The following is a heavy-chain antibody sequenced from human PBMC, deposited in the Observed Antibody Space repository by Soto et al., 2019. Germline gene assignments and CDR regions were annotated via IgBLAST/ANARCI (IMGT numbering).Heavy chain of an antibody. CDR2: INHSGST. J-gene: IGHJ4*02. V-gene: IGHV4-34*01. Sequence: QVQLQQWGAGLLKPSETLSLTCAVYGGSFSGYYWSWIRQPPGKGLEWIGEINHSGSTNYNPSLKSRVTISVDTSKNQFSLKLSSVTAADTAVYYCARGVTMVRGVRDEKYYFDYWGQGTLVTVSS. CDR1: GGSFSGYY. D-gene: IGHD3-10*01. CDR3: ARGVTMVRGVRDEKYYFDY.